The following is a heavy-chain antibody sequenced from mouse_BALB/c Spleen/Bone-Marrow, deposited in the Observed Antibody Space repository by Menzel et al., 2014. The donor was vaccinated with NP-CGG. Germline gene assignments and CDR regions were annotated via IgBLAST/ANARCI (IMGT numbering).Heavy chain of an antibody. Sequence: EVHLVESGPGLVKPSQSLSLTCTVTGYSITSDYTWHWIRQFPGNKLEWMGVIRYSGGTRYNPSLKRRIFITRDTSKNQFFLQFDSLTTEDTATYFCARKVVRSYFDYWGQGTTLTVSS. V-gene: IGHV3-2*02. J-gene: IGHJ2*01. CDR1: GYSITSDYT. CDR3: ARKVVRSYFDY. CDR2: IRYSGGT. D-gene: IGHD1-1*01.